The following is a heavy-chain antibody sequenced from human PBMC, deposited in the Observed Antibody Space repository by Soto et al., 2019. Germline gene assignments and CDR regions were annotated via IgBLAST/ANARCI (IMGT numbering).Heavy chain of an antibody. CDR2: ISYDGSNK. V-gene: IGHV3-30*03. Sequence: QVQLVESGGGVVQPGRSLRLSCAASGFTFSSYGMHWVRQAPGKGLESVADISYDGSNKNYGDSVRGRFTISRDNSENTVYPQMNSRRGDDTAMYYCAREVREYSTGGWYSHYWGQGTLVTVSS. D-gene: IGHD6-19*01. CDR3: AREVREYSTGGWYSHY. CDR1: GFTFSSYG. J-gene: IGHJ4*02.